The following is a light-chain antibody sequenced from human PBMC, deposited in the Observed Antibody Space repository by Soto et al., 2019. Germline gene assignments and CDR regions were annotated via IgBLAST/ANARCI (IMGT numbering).Light chain of an antibody. J-gene: IGLJ2*01. CDR3: SSFATTDTPMV. CDR1: SSDVGGYSH. CDR2: DVS. V-gene: IGLV2-14*03. Sequence: QSALTQPASVSGSPGQSITISCTGTSSDVGGYSHVSWYQQHPGEAPKLMIYDVSSRPSGVSNRFSGSKAADTASLTISGLQAEDEAYYYCSSFATTDTPMVFGGGTKLTVL.